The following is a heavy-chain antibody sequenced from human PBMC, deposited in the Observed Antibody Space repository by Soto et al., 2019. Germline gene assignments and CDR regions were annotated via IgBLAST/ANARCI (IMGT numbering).Heavy chain of an antibody. Sequence: EVQLVESGGGLVKPGGPLRPSFEASGFTFSNPWMSGVRQAPGKGREWVGRFKGKTDGGITDYAAPGKGRFTISRDDSKNTLYLQMNSLKTEDTAVYYCTTDPYCSSTSCHGVDYYYGMDVWGQGTTVTVSS. J-gene: IGHJ6*02. CDR2: FKGKTDGGIT. CDR1: GFTFSNPW. CDR3: TTDPYCSSTSCHGVDYYYGMDV. V-gene: IGHV3-15*01. D-gene: IGHD2-2*01.